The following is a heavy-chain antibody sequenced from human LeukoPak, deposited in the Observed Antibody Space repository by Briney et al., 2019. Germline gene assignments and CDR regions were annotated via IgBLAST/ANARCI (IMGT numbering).Heavy chain of an antibody. V-gene: IGHV1-46*01. CDR2: INPSGGST. CDR3: ARDLGNSYGPLEYFDL. Sequence: ASVKVSCKASGYTFTSYYMHWVRQAPGQGLEWMGIINPSGGSTSYAQKFQGRVTMTRDTSTSTVYMELSSLRSEDTAVYYCARDLGNSYGPLEYFDLWGRGTLVTVSS. CDR1: GYTFTSYY. J-gene: IGHJ2*01. D-gene: IGHD5-18*01.